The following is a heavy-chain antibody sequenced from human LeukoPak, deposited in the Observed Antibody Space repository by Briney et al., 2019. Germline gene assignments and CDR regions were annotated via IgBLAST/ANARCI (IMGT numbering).Heavy chain of an antibody. CDR2: IYPGDSDI. J-gene: IGHJ5*02. D-gene: IGHD3-10*01. V-gene: IGHV5-51*01. CDR1: GYSFTSYW. CDR3: ARQEVDYGSGSYFYWFDP. Sequence: GESLKISCKGSGYSFTSYWIGWVRQMPGKGLEWMGIIYPGDSDIRYSPSFQGQVTISADKSISTAYLQWSSLKASDTAMYYCARQEVDYGSGSYFYWFDPWGQGTLVTVSS.